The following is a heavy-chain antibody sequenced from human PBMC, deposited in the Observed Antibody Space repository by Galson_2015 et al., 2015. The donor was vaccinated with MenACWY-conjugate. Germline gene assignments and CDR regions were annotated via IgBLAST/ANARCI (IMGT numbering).Heavy chain of an antibody. CDR3: VTSSISPFGTYDGNVLDY. Sequence: SLRLSCAASGLTFTIYSIHWVRQAPGQGPVWVSRLKSDGTTTYADLVKGRFTISGDHAKNMFYLQMDSLRVEDTAVCYCVTSSISPFGTYDGNVLDYWGQGTLVTVSS. CDR1: GLTFTIYS. CDR2: LKSDGTT. V-gene: IGHV3-74*03. D-gene: IGHD3-16*01. J-gene: IGHJ4*02.